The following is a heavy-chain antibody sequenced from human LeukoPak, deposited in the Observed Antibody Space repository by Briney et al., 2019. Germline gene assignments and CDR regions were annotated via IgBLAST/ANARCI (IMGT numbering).Heavy chain of an antibody. D-gene: IGHD3-10*02. CDR2: IIPIFGTA. J-gene: IGHJ4*02. CDR3: ARGNHYDRGDY. V-gene: IGHV1-69*05. CDR1: GGTFSSYA. Sequence: SVKVSCKASGGTFSSYAISWVRQAPGQGLEWMGGIIPIFGTANYAQKFQGRVTITTDESTSTAYMELRSLRSDDTAVYYCARGNHYDRGDYWGQGTLVTVSS.